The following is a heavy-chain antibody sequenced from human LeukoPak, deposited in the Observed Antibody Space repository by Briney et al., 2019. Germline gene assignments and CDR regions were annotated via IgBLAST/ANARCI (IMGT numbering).Heavy chain of an antibody. V-gene: IGHV3-21*01. CDR2: ISSSSSYI. CDR3: ARRSGRRDGYPRSAFDI. D-gene: IGHD5-24*01. J-gene: IGHJ4*02. Sequence: GGSLRLSCAASGFTFSNYSMNWVRQAPGKGLEWVSSISSSSSYIYYADSMKGRFTISRDNAKNSLYLQMNSLRAEDTAVYYCARRSGRRDGYPRSAFDIWGQGTLVTVSS. CDR1: GFTFSNYS.